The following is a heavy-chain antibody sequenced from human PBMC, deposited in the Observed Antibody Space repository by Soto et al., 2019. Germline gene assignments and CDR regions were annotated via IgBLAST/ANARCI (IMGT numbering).Heavy chain of an antibody. D-gene: IGHD2-21*02. CDR3: ARQRTTVVTQAYFDH. Sequence: PSETLSLTCIVSVESVSSSSYYWGWIRQPPGKGLEWIGSIYYSGRTYYNPSCKSRVTISIDTSKNQFSLKLSSVTATDTAVYYCARQRTTVVTQAYFDHWGQGALVTVSS. J-gene: IGHJ4*02. V-gene: IGHV4-39*01. CDR2: IYYSGRT. CDR1: VESVSSSSYY.